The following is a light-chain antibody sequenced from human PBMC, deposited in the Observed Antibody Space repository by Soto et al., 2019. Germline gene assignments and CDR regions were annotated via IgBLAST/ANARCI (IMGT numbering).Light chain of an antibody. V-gene: IGKV1-5*03. J-gene: IGKJ4*01. CDR3: HQIYSGFLT. CDR2: MAS. CDR1: QSVSTW. Sequence: DIQMTQSPSTLSASVGDRVTITCRASQSVSTWLAWYQQKPGKAPQVLISMASTLESGVPSRFSGSGSGTEFTLTISSLQPDDAATYYCHQIYSGFLTFGGGTRVEIK.